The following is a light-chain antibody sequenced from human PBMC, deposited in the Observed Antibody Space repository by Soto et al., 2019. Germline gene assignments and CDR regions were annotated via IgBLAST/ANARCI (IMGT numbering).Light chain of an antibody. Sequence: EIVLTQSPATLSLSPGERATLSCRASQSVSRYLDWYQQKPGQAPRLLIYDASNRATGIPARFSGSGSGTEFTLTISSLQSEDFAVYYCHQYNYWPTFGQGTKVDIK. CDR1: QSVSRY. CDR2: DAS. CDR3: HQYNYWPT. V-gene: IGKV3-11*01. J-gene: IGKJ1*01.